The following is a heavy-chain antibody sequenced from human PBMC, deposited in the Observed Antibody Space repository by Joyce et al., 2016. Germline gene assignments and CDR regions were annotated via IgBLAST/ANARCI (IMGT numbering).Heavy chain of an antibody. CDR1: SGPFSGFF. CDR3: ARSQWLAPLMY. V-gene: IGHV4-34*02. J-gene: IGHJ4*02. D-gene: IGHD6-19*01. Sequence: QVQLQQWGAGLLKTSETLSLTCAVYSGPFSGFFWSWVRQPPGKGLEWIGDITNSGATHYNPSLKGRLTMSVDTSRKEFSLKLSSVTVADTAIYYCARSQWLAPLMYWGQGTPVTVSS. CDR2: ITNSGAT.